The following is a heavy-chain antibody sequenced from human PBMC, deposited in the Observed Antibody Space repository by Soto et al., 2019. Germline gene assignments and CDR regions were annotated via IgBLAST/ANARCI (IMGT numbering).Heavy chain of an antibody. D-gene: IGHD3-22*01. CDR2: IYYSGST. CDR1: GGSISSYY. CDR3: ARVYSSGYYPFNWFDP. Sequence: SETLSLTCTVSGGSISSYYWSWIRQPPGKGLEWIGYIYYSGSTNYNPSLKSRVTISVDTSKNQFSLKLSSVTAADTAVYYCARVYSSGYYPFNWFDPWGQGTLVTVSS. J-gene: IGHJ5*02. V-gene: IGHV4-59*01.